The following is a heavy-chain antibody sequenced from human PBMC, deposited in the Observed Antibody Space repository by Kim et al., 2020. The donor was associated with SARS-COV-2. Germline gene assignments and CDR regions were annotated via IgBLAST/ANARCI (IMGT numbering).Heavy chain of an antibody. Sequence: SETLSLTCTVSGGSISSSSYYWGWIRQPPGKGLEWIGSIYYSGSTYYNPALKSRVTISVDTSKNQFSLKLSSVTAADTAVYYCARDLFGGQRWLQFWY. D-gene: IGHD5-12*01. CDR3: ARDLFGGQRWLQFWY. J-gene: IGHJ2*01. CDR2: IYYSGST. V-gene: IGHV4-39*07. CDR1: GGSISSSSYY.